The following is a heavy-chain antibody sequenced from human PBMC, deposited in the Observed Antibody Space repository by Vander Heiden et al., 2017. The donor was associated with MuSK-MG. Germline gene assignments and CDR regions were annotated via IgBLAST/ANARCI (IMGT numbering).Heavy chain of an antibody. D-gene: IGHD4-17*01. CDR2: ISSSGTII. CDR1: GFTFSFYE. J-gene: IGHJ4*02. Sequence: EVQLVESGGGLVQPGGSLRLSCAASGFTFSFYEMNWVRQAPGKGLEWVSYISSSGTIIYYADSVKGRFTISRDNAKNSLYLQMNSLTAEDTALYYCARSYGGNSAQPGYWGQGTLVTVSS. CDR3: ARSYGGNSAQPGY. V-gene: IGHV3-48*03.